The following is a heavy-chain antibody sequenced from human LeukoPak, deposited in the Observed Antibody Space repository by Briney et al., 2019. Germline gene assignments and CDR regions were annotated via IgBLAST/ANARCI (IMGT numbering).Heavy chain of an antibody. J-gene: IGHJ4*02. CDR2: ISGSGGST. Sequence: GGSLRLSCAASGFTFSSYAMSWVRQAPGKGLEWVSAISGSGGSTYYADSVKGRFTISRDNSKNTLYLQMNSLRAGDTAVYYCAKGTHYGDYVFDYWGQGTLVTVSS. D-gene: IGHD4-17*01. CDR1: GFTFSSYA. CDR3: AKGTHYGDYVFDY. V-gene: IGHV3-23*01.